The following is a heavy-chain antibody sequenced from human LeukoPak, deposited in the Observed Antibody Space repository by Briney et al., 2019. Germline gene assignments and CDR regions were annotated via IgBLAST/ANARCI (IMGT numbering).Heavy chain of an antibody. CDR1: GYSFTNYW. CDR3: ARSPRDGYHDSFDV. D-gene: IGHD5-24*01. CDR2: VYPAVSDT. V-gene: IGHV5-51*01. J-gene: IGHJ3*01. Sequence: HGESLKISCKGSGYSFTNYWITWVRQMPGKGLEGMGIVYPAVSDTKYSPSFQGQVTISADKSINTAYLQWSSLKASDTAMYYCARSPRDGYHDSFDVWGRGTMLTVS.